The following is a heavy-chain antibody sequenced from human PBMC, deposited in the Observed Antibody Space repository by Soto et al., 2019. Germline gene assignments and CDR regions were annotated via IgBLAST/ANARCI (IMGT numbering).Heavy chain of an antibody. J-gene: IGHJ4*02. Sequence: ASVKVSCKVSGYTLTELSMHWVRQAPGQGLEWMGWIRAYNGNTNYAQKLQGRVTMTTDTSTSTAYMELRSLRSDDTAVYHCARGQGHDYWGQGTLVNVS. CDR3: ARGQGHDY. V-gene: IGHV1-18*01. CDR2: IRAYNGNT. CDR1: GYTLTELS.